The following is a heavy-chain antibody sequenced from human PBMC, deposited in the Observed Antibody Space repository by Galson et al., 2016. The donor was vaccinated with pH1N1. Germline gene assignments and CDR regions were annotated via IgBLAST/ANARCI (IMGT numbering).Heavy chain of an antibody. CDR2: ISGGGTI. V-gene: IGHV3-23*01. CDR1: GFTFRSYA. Sequence: SLRLSCAVSGFTFRSYAMNWVRQAPGKGPEWVSVISGGGTIHYADSVRGRFTISRDNTNNTVYLQMHSLRAEDTGVYYCAKDKRSGWTGVGGFMAHWGQGTLVAVSS. D-gene: IGHD6-19*01. CDR3: AKDKRSGWTGVGGFMAH. J-gene: IGHJ4*02.